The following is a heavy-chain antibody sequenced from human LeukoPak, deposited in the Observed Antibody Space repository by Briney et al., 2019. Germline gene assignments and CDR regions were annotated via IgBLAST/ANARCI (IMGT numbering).Heavy chain of an antibody. J-gene: IGHJ5*02. CDR3: AKDRGSSYQPVLNWFDP. D-gene: IGHD6-6*01. CDR1: GFTFSSYA. V-gene: IGHV3-30*04. CDR2: ISYDGSNK. Sequence: GGSLRLSCAASGFTFSSYAMHWVRQAPGKGLEWVAVISYDGSNKYYADSVKGRFTISRDNSKNTLYLQMNSLRAEDTAVYYCAKDRGSSYQPVLNWFDPWGQGTLVTVSS.